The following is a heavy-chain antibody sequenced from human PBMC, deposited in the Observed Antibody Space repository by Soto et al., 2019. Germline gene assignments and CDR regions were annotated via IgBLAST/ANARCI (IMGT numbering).Heavy chain of an antibody. D-gene: IGHD6-13*01. J-gene: IGHJ4*02. CDR1: GITVSTNY. CDR2: IYAYGST. CDR3: AGGLWDAGTSGATVDY. V-gene: IGHV3-66*01. Sequence: EVQLVESGGGLVQPGGSLRLSCAVSGITVSTNYMSWVREAPGKGLEWVSLIYAYGSTYYADSVKGRFTISRDTSKNTLFLQMNSLRAEDTAVYYCAGGLWDAGTSGATVDYWGQGTRVPVST.